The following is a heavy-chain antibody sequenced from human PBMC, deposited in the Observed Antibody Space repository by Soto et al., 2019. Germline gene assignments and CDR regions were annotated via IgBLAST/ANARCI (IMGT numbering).Heavy chain of an antibody. CDR3: TADLPDNWFDP. D-gene: IGHD3-22*01. J-gene: IGHJ5*02. Sequence: SVKVSCKASGGTFSSYAISWVRQAPGQGLEWMGGIIPIFGTANYAQKFQGRVTITADKSTSTAYMELNNLKTEDTAMYFCTADLPDNWFDPWGQGTLVTVSS. CDR2: IIPIFGTA. CDR1: GGTFSSYA. V-gene: IGHV1-69*06.